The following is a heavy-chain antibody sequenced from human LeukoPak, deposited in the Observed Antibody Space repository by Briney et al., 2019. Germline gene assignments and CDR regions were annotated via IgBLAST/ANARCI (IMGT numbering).Heavy chain of an antibody. V-gene: IGHV3-23*01. Sequence: PGGSLRLSCAASGFTFRTYAMSWVRQAPGTGLEWVSAISASGRSTYYADSVRGRFTISRDHSENTLYLRMNSLRAEDTAVYYCASENSIDYWGQGTLVTVSS. J-gene: IGHJ4*02. CDR3: ASENSIDY. D-gene: IGHD2/OR15-2a*01. CDR2: ISASGRST. CDR1: GFTFRTYA.